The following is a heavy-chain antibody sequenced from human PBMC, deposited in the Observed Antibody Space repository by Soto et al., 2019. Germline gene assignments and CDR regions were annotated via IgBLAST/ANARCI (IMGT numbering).Heavy chain of an antibody. CDR3: ATSYGSGYRAFGS. D-gene: IGHD3-10*01. J-gene: IGHJ4*02. Sequence: QVQLVQSGADVQRPGSSVRVSCKASGDTFNFYTINWVRQAPGQGLQWMGRINPILRMSNYAPRFQGRVTMSANKSTRTGYMELSSLRSEDTAMYYCATSYGSGYRAFGSWGQGALVTVSS. CDR2: INPILRMS. CDR1: GDTFNFYT. V-gene: IGHV1-69*02.